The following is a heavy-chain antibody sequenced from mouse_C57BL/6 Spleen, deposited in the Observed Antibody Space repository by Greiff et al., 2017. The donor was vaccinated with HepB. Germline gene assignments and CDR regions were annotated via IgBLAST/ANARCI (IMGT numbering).Heavy chain of an antibody. CDR1: GYAFSSSW. Sequence: VQLQQSGPELVKPGASVKISCKASGYAFSSSWMNWVKQRPGKGLEWIGRIYPGDGDTNYNGKFKGKATLTADKSSSTAYMQLSSLTSEDSAVYSCAPYYDENWFAYWGQGTLVTVSA. D-gene: IGHD2-4*01. CDR2: IYPGDGDT. J-gene: IGHJ3*01. V-gene: IGHV1-82*01. CDR3: APYYDENWFAY.